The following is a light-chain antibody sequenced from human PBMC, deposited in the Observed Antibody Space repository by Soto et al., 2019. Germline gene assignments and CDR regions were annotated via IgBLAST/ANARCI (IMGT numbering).Light chain of an antibody. V-gene: IGLV2-14*01. Sequence: QAVVTQPASVSGSPGQSITISCTGTSSDVGGYNFVSWYQQHPGKAPKLMIYEVSNRPSGVSNRFSGSKSGNTASLTISGLQAEDEAAYYCSSYTTSVTRVVFGGGTKVTV. CDR2: EVS. CDR3: SSYTTSVTRVV. J-gene: IGLJ2*01. CDR1: SSDVGGYNF.